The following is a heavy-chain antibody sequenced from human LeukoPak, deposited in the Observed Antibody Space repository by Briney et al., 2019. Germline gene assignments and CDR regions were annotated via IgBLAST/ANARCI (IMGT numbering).Heavy chain of an antibody. CDR1: GASISKYF. V-gene: IGHV4-4*07. J-gene: IGHJ4*02. Sequence: SETLSLTCTLSGASISKYFWSWIRQPAGRGLEWIGRIDTTGISNSSPSLKSRITMSVDTSKNQLSLNLSSVTAADTAVYHCAREPGDYWGQGTLVTVCS. CDR2: IDTTGIS. CDR3: AREPGDY.